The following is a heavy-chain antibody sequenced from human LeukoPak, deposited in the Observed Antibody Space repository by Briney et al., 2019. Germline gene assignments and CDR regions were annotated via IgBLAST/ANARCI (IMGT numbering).Heavy chain of an antibody. CDR2: LSSNGGST. Sequence: GGSLRLSCSASGFTFISYAMHWVRQAPGEGLEYVSALSSNGGSTYYADSVKGRFTISRDNSKNTLYLQMSSLRAEDTAVYYCVKMELYAHYYYGMDVWGQGTTVTVSS. CDR1: GFTFISYA. D-gene: IGHD1-26*01. V-gene: IGHV3-64D*06. CDR3: VKMELYAHYYYGMDV. J-gene: IGHJ6*02.